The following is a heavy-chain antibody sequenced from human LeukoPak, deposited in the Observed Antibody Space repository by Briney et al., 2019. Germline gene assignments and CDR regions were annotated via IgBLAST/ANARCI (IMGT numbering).Heavy chain of an antibody. Sequence: SETLSLTCTVSGGSISSYYWSWIRQPPGKGLEWIGYIYYSGSTNYNPSLKSRVTISVDTSKNQFSLKLSSVTAADTAVYYCARYNYYGSGSYSPRLFDYWGQGTLVTVSS. D-gene: IGHD3-10*01. CDR3: ARYNYYGSGSYSPRLFDY. CDR2: IYYSGST. V-gene: IGHV4-59*08. J-gene: IGHJ4*02. CDR1: GGSISSYY.